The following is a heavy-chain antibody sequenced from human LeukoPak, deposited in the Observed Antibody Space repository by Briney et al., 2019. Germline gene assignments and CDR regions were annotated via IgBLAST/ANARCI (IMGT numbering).Heavy chain of an antibody. V-gene: IGHV3-9*01. J-gene: IGHJ3*02. CDR3: AKDYGSGSYSSDAFDI. Sequence: GGSLRLSCAASGFTFYDYAMHWVRQAPGKGLEWVSGISWNSGSIGYADSVKGRFTISRDNAKNSLYLQMNSLRAEDTALYYCAKDYGSGSYSSDAFDIWGQGTMVTVSS. CDR2: ISWNSGSI. CDR1: GFTFYDYA. D-gene: IGHD3-10*01.